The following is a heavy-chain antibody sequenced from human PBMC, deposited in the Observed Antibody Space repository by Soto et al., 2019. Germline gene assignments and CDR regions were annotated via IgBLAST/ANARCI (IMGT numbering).Heavy chain of an antibody. V-gene: IGHV4-31*03. J-gene: IGHJ4*02. CDR2: VYYSGST. D-gene: IGHD3-10*01. CDR3: ASSSGYYGSGSSYYYFDS. Sequence: QVQLQESGPGLVKPSQTLSLTCNVSGVAVSSGGYYWSWIRQHPGKGLEWIGYVYYSGSTYYNPSLRSGLTISIDTSTNQFSLKLGSVTAADTAVYYCASSSGYYGSGSSYYYFDSWGQGTLVTVSS. CDR1: GVAVSSGGYY.